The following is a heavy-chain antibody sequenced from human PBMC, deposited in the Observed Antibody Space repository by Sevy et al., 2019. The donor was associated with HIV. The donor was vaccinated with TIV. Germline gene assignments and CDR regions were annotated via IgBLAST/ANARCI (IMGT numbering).Heavy chain of an antibody. CDR2: IIPIFGTA. CDR3: ARVAGSYDFWSGYHSNYYYGMDV. V-gene: IGHV1-69*13. CDR1: GGTFSSYA. Sequence: ASVKVSCKASGGTFSSYAISWVRQAPGQGLEWMGGIIPIFGTANYAQKFQGRVTITADESTGTAYMGLSSLRSGDTAVYYCARVAGSYDFWSGYHSNYYYGMDVWGQGTTVTVSS. D-gene: IGHD3-3*01. J-gene: IGHJ6*02.